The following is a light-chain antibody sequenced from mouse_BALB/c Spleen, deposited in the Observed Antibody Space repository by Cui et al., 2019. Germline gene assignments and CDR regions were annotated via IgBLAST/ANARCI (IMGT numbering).Light chain of an antibody. Sequence: IVLSQSPAILSASPGEKVTMTCRANSSINYIHWHQQKPGSSPKTWIYAPSNLASGVPARFSGSGSGTSYSLTISRVEAEDAATYYCQQWSSNTPMLTFGAGTKLELK. CDR3: QQWSSNTPMLT. V-gene: IGKV4-72*01. CDR2: APS. CDR1: SSINY. J-gene: IGKJ5*01.